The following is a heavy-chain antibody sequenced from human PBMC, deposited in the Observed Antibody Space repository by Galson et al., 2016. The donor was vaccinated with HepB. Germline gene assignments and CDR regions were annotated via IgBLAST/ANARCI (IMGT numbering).Heavy chain of an antibody. CDR2: IYNTGSA. CDR1: GASIRNDF. V-gene: IGHV4-59*01. CDR3: ARYTNSALGTAPFYYSGLDV. J-gene: IGHJ6*02. D-gene: IGHD2-21*02. Sequence: SETLSLTCTVSGASIRNDFWTWIRQPPGKGLEWIGYIYNTGSANYNPPLKSRVSISIDTSKNQFSLKVSSVTAADTAVYYCARYTNSALGTAPFYYSGLDVWGQGTTVIVSS.